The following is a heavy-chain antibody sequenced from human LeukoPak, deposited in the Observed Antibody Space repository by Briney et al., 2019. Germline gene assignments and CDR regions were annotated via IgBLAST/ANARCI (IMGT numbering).Heavy chain of an antibody. CDR2: IIPTFGTA. J-gene: IGHJ5*02. D-gene: IGHD3-3*01. V-gene: IGHV1-69*05. CDR3: ARSYDFWSGSNWFDP. CDR1: GGTFSSYA. Sequence: SVKVSCKASGGTFSSYAISWVRQAPGQGLEWMGRIIPTFGTANYAQKFQGRVTITTDESTSTAYMELSSLRSEDTAVYYCARSYDFWSGSNWFDPWGQGTLVTVSS.